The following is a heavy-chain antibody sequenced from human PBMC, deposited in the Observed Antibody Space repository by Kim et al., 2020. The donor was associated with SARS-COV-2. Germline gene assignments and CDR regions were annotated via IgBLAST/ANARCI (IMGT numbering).Heavy chain of an antibody. Sequence: GGSLRLSCAASGFTFSSYAMSWVRQAPGKGLEWVSVIYSGGSSTYYADSVKGRFTIARDNSKNTLYLQMNSQRAEDTAVYYCAKGDGDWCSLDAFDIWGQGTMVTVSS. CDR2: IYSGGSST. CDR3: AKGDGDWCSLDAFDI. J-gene: IGHJ3*02. V-gene: IGHV3-23*03. D-gene: IGHD4-17*01. CDR1: GFTFSSYA.